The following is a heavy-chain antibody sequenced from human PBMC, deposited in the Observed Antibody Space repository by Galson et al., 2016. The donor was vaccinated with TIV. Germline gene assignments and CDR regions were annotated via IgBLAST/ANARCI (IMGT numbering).Heavy chain of an antibody. V-gene: IGHV1-18*01. D-gene: IGHD3-9*01. CDR2: IGANSGDT. Sequence: SVKVSCKASGYTFSKYGISWVRQAPGQGLEWVGWIGANSGDTNSAQKLQGRVTLATDTSTSTAYMELRSLRSDDTAVYFCATARLGIFNYFDSWGQGTLVTVSS. CDR1: GYTFSKYG. J-gene: IGHJ4*02. CDR3: ATARLGIFNYFDS.